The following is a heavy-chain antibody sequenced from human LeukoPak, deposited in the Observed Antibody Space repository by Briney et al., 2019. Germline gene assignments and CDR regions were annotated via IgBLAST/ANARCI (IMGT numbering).Heavy chain of an antibody. V-gene: IGHV4-59*01. CDR1: GGSISSYY. D-gene: IGHD4-17*01. CDR2: IYYSGST. J-gene: IGHJ4*02. CDR3: ARAGMTTVTPLDY. Sequence: SETLSLTCTVSGGSISSYYWSWIRQPPGKGLEWIGYIYYSGSTNYNPSLKSRVTISADTSKNQFSLKLSSVTAADTAVYYCARAGMTTVTPLDYWGLGTLVTVSS.